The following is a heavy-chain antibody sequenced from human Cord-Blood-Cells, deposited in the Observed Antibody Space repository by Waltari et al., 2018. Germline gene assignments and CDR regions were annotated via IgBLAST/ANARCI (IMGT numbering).Heavy chain of an antibody. J-gene: IGHJ3*02. CDR3: ARAQTDGYNDAFDI. V-gene: IGHV3-20*01. CDR1: GFTLADYG. D-gene: IGHD5-12*01. CDR2: INWNGGST. Sequence: EVQLVESGGGVVRPGGSLRLSCAASGFTLADYGLRWGRQAPGKGLEWVSGINWNGGSTGYADSVKGRFTISRDNAKNSLYLQMNSLRAEDTALYHCARAQTDGYNDAFDIWGQGTMVTVSS.